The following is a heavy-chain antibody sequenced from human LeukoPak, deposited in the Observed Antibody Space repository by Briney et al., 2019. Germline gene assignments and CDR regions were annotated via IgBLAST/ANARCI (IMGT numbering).Heavy chain of an antibody. CDR1: GFTFSSYS. J-gene: IGHJ5*02. V-gene: IGHV3-21*04. CDR2: ISSSSSYI. D-gene: IGHD2-2*01. Sequence: PGGSLRLSCAASGFTFSSYSMNWVRQAPGKGLEWVSSISSSSSYIYYADSVKGRFTISRDNAKNSLYLQMNSLRAEDTAVYYCARGVVVVPAAIWWFEPWGQGTLVTVSS. CDR3: ARGVVVVPAAIWWFEP.